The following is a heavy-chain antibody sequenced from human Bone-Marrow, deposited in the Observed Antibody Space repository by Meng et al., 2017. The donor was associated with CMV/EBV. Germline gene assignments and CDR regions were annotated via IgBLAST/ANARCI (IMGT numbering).Heavy chain of an antibody. Sequence: GEPLKLPCAASGLTFDDYTMHWVRQAPGKGLEWVAFIRYDGSNKYYADSVKGRFTISRDNSKNTLYLQMNSLRAEETAVYYRASRTEYYYYGMDVWGQGTTVTVSS. D-gene: IGHD1-14*01. CDR2: IRYDGSNK. CDR1: GLTFDDYT. CDR3: ASRTEYYYYGMDV. J-gene: IGHJ6*02. V-gene: IGHV3-30*02.